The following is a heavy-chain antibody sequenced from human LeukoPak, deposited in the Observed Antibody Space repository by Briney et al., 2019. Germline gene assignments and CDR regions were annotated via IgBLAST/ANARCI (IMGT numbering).Heavy chain of an antibody. J-gene: IGHJ6*02. Sequence: GASVKVSCKASGGTFSSYAISWVRQAPGQGLEWMGGIIPIFGTANYAQKFQGRVTITADESMSTAYMELSSLRSEDTAVYYCASSGYYYPIYYYYGMDVWGQGTTVTVSS. V-gene: IGHV1-69*13. CDR1: GGTFSSYA. D-gene: IGHD3-22*01. CDR3: ASSGYYYPIYYYYGMDV. CDR2: IIPIFGTA.